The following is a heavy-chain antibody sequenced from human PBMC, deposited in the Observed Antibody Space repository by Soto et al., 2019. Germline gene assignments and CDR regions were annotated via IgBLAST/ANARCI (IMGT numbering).Heavy chain of an antibody. V-gene: IGHV4-59*12. CDR2: INYNGNT. Sequence: PSETLSLTCTVSGDSISAYSWSWVRQPPGKGLEWIGKINYNGNTKYNPSLKSRVTMSVDMSKNQFSLKLISVTAADTAVYYCASGLVTTLDYWGQGTLVTVSS. CDR3: ASGLVTTLDY. J-gene: IGHJ4*02. D-gene: IGHD4-17*01. CDR1: GDSISAYS.